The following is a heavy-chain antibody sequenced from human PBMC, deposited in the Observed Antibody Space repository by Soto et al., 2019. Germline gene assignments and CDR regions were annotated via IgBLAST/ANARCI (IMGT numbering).Heavy chain of an antibody. CDR2: IYWDDDK. CDR1: GFSLSTSGVG. Sequence: QITLRESGPTLVKPTQTLTLTCTFSGFSLSTSGVGVGWIRQPPGKALEWLALIYWDDDKRYSPSLKSRLTITKDTSKNQVVLTMTNMDPVDTATYYCAHIGARGYDILTGLLRLGNWFDPWGQGTLVTVSS. CDR3: AHIGARGYDILTGLLRLGNWFDP. V-gene: IGHV2-5*02. D-gene: IGHD3-9*01. J-gene: IGHJ5*02.